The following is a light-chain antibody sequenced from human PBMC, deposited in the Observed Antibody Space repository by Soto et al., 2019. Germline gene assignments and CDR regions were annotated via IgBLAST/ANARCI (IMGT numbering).Light chain of an antibody. CDR1: QSVNNN. V-gene: IGKV3-15*01. CDR3: PQYHPWPLT. CDR2: STS. J-gene: IGKJ4*01. Sequence: EIVMTQSPATLSVSPGEGATLSCRASQSVNNNLAWYQQTPGRAPRLLIYSTSTRAIDTADRFSGSGSGTGFTLTVSRLQSEDFAVYYCPQYHPWPLTFGGGTKVEI.